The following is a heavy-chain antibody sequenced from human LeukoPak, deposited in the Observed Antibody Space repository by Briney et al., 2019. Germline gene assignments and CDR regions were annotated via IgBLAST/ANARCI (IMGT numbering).Heavy chain of an antibody. CDR1: GFIVSDID. J-gene: IGHJ4*02. D-gene: IGHD3-22*01. V-gene: IGHV3-53*01. CDR2: IYSGGDT. Sequence: GRSLRLSCAASGFIVSDIDLSWVRQAPGKGLEWVSIIYSGGDTHHADSVKGRFTISRDNYKNTLYLQMKSLRADDTAVYYCARGCYYERSGSCPFDYWGQGTLVTVSS. CDR3: ARGCYYERSGSCPFDY.